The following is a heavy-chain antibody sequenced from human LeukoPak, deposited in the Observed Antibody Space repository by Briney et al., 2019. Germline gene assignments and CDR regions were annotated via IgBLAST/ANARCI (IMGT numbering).Heavy chain of an antibody. D-gene: IGHD4-11*01. CDR2: INHSGST. V-gene: IGHV4-39*07. CDR1: GVSIGTSSYY. J-gene: IGHJ4*02. CDR3: ARDYMRRLDY. Sequence: SETLSLTCTVSGVSIGTSSYYWGWIRQPPGKGLEWIGEINHSGSTNYNPSLKSRVTISVDTSKNQFSLKLSSVTAADTAVYYCARDYMRRLDYWGQGTLVTVSS.